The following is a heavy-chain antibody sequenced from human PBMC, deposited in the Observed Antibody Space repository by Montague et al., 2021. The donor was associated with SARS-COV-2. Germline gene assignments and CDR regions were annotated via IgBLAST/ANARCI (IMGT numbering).Heavy chain of an antibody. D-gene: IGHD4-11*01. V-gene: IGHV4-39*01. CDR2: IYYSGST. J-gene: IGHJ6*02. CDR3: ARHASYDYSKDLYYYYYYGMDV. Sequence: SETLSLTCTVSGGSISSSSYYWGWIRQPPGQGLEWIGSIYYSGSTYYNPSLKSRVTISVDTSKNQFSLELSSVTAADTAVYYCARHASYDYSKDLYYYYYYGMDVWGQGTTVTVSS. CDR1: GGSISSSSYY.